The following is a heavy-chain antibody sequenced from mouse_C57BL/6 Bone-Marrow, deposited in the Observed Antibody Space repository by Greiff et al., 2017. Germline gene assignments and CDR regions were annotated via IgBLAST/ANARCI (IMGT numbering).Heavy chain of an antibody. Sequence: VQLQQSGAELVRPGASVKLSCKATGYTFTDYYINWVKQRPGQGLEWIARIYPGSGNTYYNEKFKGKATLTVEKSSSTAYMPLSSLTSEDSAVSFCAREGDAMDYWGQGTSVTVSS. CDR1: GYTFTDYY. CDR2: IYPGSGNT. J-gene: IGHJ4*01. CDR3: AREGDAMDY. V-gene: IGHV1-76*01.